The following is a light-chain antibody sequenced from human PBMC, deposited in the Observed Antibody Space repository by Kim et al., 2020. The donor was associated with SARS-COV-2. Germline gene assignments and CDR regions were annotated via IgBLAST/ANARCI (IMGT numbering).Light chain of an antibody. CDR1: NPHNGAAYD. Sequence: GQEVPSHRHGNNPHNGAAYDGPRYQHLPRTAPKLIIYGNNTRPSGVPDRFSGSKCGTSASLAVSGLQAGDEADYYCQSYDSGLSGVFGGGTKLTVL. CDR3: QSYDSGLSGV. V-gene: IGLV1-40*01. CDR2: GNN. J-gene: IGLJ2*01.